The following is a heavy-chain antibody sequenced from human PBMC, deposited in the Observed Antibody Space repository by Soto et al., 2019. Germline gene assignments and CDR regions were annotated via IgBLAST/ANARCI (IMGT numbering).Heavy chain of an antibody. J-gene: IGHJ4*02. V-gene: IGHV4-59*08. CDR1: GGSISSYY. Sequence: QVQLQESGPGLVKPSETLSLTCTVSGGSISSYYWSWIRQPPGKGLEWIGYIYYSGSTNSNPSLNRRVTISLDTSNHPFSLKLSSVTAADTAVYYCASLWGLSFDYWGQGTLLTVSS. CDR2: IYYSGST. CDR3: ASLWGLSFDY. D-gene: IGHD3-16*01.